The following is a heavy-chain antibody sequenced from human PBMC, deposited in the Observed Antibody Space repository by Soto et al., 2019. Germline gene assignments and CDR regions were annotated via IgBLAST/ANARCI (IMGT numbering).Heavy chain of an antibody. CDR3: ARSRCSGSGYRCPRNRYYQGMDV. D-gene: IGHD1-26*01. Sequence: QVQLVESGGGVVQPGRSLRLSCAASGFSFSDHAMHWVRRPPGKGLEWVALVAHDGISKYYAGSVKGRFTISSDKSRNTLFLEMDRLESEDTAVYYCARSRCSGSGYRCPRNRYYQGMDVWGQGTTVKVSS. J-gene: IGHJ6*02. CDR1: GFSFSDHA. CDR2: VAHDGISK. V-gene: IGHV3-30*03.